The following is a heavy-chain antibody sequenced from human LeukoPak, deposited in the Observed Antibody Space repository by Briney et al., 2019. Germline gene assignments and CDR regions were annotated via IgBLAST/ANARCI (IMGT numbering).Heavy chain of an antibody. CDR2: ISSSSSYI. CDR1: GFTFSSYS. D-gene: IGHD3-22*01. J-gene: IGHJ4*02. V-gene: IGHV3-21*03. Sequence: GGSLRLSCAASGFTFSSYSMNWVRQAPGKGLEWVSSISSSSSYIYYADSVKGRFTISRDNAKNSLYLQMNSLKTEDTAVYYCTTGDYYDSSGYYDWGQGTLVTVSS. CDR3: TTGDYYDSSGYYD.